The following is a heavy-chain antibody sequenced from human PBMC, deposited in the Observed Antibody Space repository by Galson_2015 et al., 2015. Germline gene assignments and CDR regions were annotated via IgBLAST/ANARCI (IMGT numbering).Heavy chain of an antibody. D-gene: IGHD6-13*01. V-gene: IGHV3-30*01. CDR3: ARCGYSSSWYRVDY. CDR1: GFTFSSYA. Sequence: SLRLSCAASGFTFSSYAMHWVRQAPGKGLEWVAVISYDGSNKYYADSVKGRFTISRDNSKNTLYLQMNSLRPEDTALYYCARCGYSSSWYRVDYWGQGALVTVSS. CDR2: ISYDGSNK. J-gene: IGHJ4*02.